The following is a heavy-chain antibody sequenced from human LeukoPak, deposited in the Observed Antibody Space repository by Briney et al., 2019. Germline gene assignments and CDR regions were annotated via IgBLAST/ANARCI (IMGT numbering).Heavy chain of an antibody. D-gene: IGHD3-22*01. CDR3: ARVPLYYYDSSGYLLDY. V-gene: IGHV1-46*01. Sequence: ASVKVSCKASGYTFTSYYIHWVRQAPGQGLEWMGIINPSGGSTSYAQKFQGRVTMTRDTSTSTVYMELSSLRSEDTAVYYCARVPLYYYDSSGYLLDYWGQGTLVTVSS. J-gene: IGHJ4*02. CDR1: GYTFTSYY. CDR2: INPSGGST.